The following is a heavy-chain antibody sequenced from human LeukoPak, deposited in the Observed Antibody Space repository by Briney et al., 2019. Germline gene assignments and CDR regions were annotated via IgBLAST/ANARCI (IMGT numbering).Heavy chain of an antibody. CDR3: ARGRIDDELLRARYYFDY. D-gene: IGHD1-26*01. J-gene: IGHJ4*02. V-gene: IGHV3-21*01. CDR2: VSSSSSYI. Sequence: GGSLRLSCSASGFTFSSYSMNWVRQAPGKGLEWVSSVSSSSSYIYYADSVKGRFTISRDNAKNSLYLQMNSLRAEDTAVYYCARGRIDDELLRARYYFDYWGQGTLVTVSS. CDR1: GFTFSSYS.